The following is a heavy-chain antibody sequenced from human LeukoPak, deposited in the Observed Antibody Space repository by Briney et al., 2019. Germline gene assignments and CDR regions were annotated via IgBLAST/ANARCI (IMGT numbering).Heavy chain of an antibody. D-gene: IGHD3-16*01. V-gene: IGHV3-30-3*01. J-gene: IGHJ4*02. Sequence: PGGSLRLSCAASGFTFSSYAMHWVRQAPGKGLEWVAVISYDGSNKYYADSVKGRFTISRDNSKNTLYLQMNSLRAEDTAVYYCAKAWSGGYFDYWGQGTLVTVSS. CDR2: ISYDGSNK. CDR1: GFTFSSYA. CDR3: AKAWSGGYFDY.